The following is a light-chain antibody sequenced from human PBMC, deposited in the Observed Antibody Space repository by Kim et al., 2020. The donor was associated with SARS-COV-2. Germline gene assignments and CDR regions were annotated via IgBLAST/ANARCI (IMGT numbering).Light chain of an antibody. CDR1: QSISTW. Sequence: SASVGYRVTITCRASQSISTWLAWYQQKPGNAPNLLIYRTSTLESGVPSRFSGSGSGTEFTLTISSLQPEDSATYYCQHYNSYPITFGQGTKLEI. J-gene: IGKJ2*01. V-gene: IGKV1-5*03. CDR2: RTS. CDR3: QHYNSYPIT.